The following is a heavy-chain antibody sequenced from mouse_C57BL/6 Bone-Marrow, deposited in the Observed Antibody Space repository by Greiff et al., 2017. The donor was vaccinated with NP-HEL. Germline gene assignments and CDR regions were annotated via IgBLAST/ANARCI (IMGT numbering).Heavy chain of an antibody. CDR3: ARNFRYDGYFLDY. CDR1: GFSFTRYA. V-gene: IGHV2-9-1*01. CDR2: LWPGGGT. D-gene: IGHD2-3*01. J-gene: IGHJ2*01. Sequence: VKLVESGPGLVAPSQSLSITCTVSGFSFTRYAISWVRPPPGTGLEWLGVLWPGGGTNYYSALQSRLSISKDNSKSQVFLKMNSLQTDDTARYYCARNFRYDGYFLDYWGQGTTLTVSS.